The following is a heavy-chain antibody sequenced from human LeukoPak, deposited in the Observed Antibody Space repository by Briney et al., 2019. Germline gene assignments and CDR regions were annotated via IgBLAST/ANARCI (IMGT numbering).Heavy chain of an antibody. CDR2: IYYSGST. Sequence: PSETLSLTCTVSGGSISSYYWSWIRQPPGKGLEWIGYIYYSGSTNYNPSLKSRVTISVDTSKNQFSLKLSSVTAADTAVYYCAREGNYYDSSGYYYGGAFDIWGQGTMVTVSS. V-gene: IGHV4-59*01. CDR3: AREGNYYDSSGYYYGGAFDI. CDR1: GGSISSYY. J-gene: IGHJ3*02. D-gene: IGHD3-22*01.